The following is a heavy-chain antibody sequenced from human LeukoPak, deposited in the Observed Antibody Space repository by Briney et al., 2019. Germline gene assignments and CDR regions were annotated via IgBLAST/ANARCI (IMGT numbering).Heavy chain of an antibody. CDR3: ASQYCSSTSCYDY. Sequence: SETLSLTCAVYGGSFSGYHWAWIRQSPGKGLEWIGNIYYSGSTYYNPSLKSRVTISVDTSNNQFSLKVTSVTAADTAVYYCASQYCSSTSCYDYWGQGTLVTVSS. CDR1: GGSFSGYH. J-gene: IGHJ4*02. CDR2: IYYSGST. D-gene: IGHD2-2*01. V-gene: IGHV4-34*01.